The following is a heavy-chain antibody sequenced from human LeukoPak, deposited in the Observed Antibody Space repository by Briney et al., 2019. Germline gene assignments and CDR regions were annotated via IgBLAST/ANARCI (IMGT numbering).Heavy chain of an antibody. CDR3: ARVGGYCSSTSCLAVPHADY. J-gene: IGHJ4*02. D-gene: IGHD2-2*01. Sequence: SETLSLTCTVSGGSISSGGYYWSWIRQPPGKGLEWIGYIYHSGSTYYNPSLKSRVTISVDRSKNQFSLKLSSVTAANTAVYYCARVGGYCSSTSCLAVPHADYWGQGTLVTVSS. CDR1: GGSISSGGYY. CDR2: IYHSGST. V-gene: IGHV4-30-2*01.